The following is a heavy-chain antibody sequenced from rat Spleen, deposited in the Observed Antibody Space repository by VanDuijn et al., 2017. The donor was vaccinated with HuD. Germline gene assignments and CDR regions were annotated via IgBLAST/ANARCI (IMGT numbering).Heavy chain of an antibody. CDR3: TTGFGASY. CDR1: GFTFSNYD. J-gene: IGHJ2*01. V-gene: IGHV5-20*01. D-gene: IGHD4-3*01. Sequence: EVQLVESGGGLVQPGRSMKLSCAASGFTFSNYDMAWVRQAPTKGLEWVASISYDGSSTYYRDSVKGRFTISRDNAKSTLYLQMDSLRSEDTATYYCTTGFGASYWGQGVMVTVSS. CDR2: ISYDGSST.